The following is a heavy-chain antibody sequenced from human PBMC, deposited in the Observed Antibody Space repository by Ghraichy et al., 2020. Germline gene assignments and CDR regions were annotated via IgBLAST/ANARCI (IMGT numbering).Heavy chain of an antibody. D-gene: IGHD4-17*01. V-gene: IGHV4-39*01. CDR1: GGSISGYNNY. CDR2: IYYRGNT. Sequence: SETLSLTCTVSGGSISGYNNYWGWVRQPPGKGLEWIGAIYYRGNTYYTPSLQSRVTISVDTSRNQFFLNLTSVTAADTAVYFCARRPRMSPVTTKAWGQGTLVTVSS. CDR3: ARRPRMSPVTTKA. J-gene: IGHJ5*02.